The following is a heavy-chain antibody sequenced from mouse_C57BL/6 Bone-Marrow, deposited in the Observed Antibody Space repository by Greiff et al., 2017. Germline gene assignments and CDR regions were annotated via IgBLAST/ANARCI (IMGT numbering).Heavy chain of an antibody. CDR1: GYTFTSYW. J-gene: IGHJ1*03. D-gene: IGHD1-1*01. CDR3: ARNYGRRDWYFDV. Sequence: QVQLKQSGAELVKPGASVKLSCKASGYTFTSYWMHWVKQRPGQGLEWIGMIHPNSGSTNYNEKFKSKATLTVDKSSSTAYMQLSSLTSEDSAVYYCARNYGRRDWYFDVWGTGTTVTVSS. CDR2: IHPNSGST. V-gene: IGHV1-64*01.